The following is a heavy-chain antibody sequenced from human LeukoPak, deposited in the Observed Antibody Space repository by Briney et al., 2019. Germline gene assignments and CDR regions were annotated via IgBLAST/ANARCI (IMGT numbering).Heavy chain of an antibody. D-gene: IGHD4-17*01. Sequence: GGSLRLSCAASGFTFNIYGMNWVRQAPGKGLEWVSGIRGSGVETFYAESVKGRFTLSRDNAKNSLYLQMNSLRAEDTAVYYCARGHYGLDCWGQGTLVIVSS. CDR3: ARGHYGLDC. CDR2: IRGSGVET. V-gene: IGHV3-21*01. J-gene: IGHJ4*02. CDR1: GFTFNIYG.